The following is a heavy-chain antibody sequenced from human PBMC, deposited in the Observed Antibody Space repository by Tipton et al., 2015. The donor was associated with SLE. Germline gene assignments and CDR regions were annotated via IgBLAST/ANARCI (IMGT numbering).Heavy chain of an antibody. CDR2: IYSGGTT. Sequence: GSLSLTCAVSGGSIISSSWWSWVRQAPGKGLEWVSVIYSGGTTYYADSARGRFTISRDNSQNTVFLQMNSLTTDDTAVYYCARDLGSSAFDPWGQGTLVTVSS. V-gene: IGHV3-53*05. CDR3: ARDLGSSAFDP. D-gene: IGHD1-26*01. CDR1: GGSIISSSW. J-gene: IGHJ5*02.